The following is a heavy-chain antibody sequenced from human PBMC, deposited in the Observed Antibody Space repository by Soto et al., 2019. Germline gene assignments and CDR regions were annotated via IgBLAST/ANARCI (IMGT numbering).Heavy chain of an antibody. D-gene: IGHD2-21*02. Sequence: QVQLVESGGGVVQPGRSLRLSCAASGFTFSSYAMHWVRQAPGKGLEWVAVISYDGSNKYYADSVKGRFTISRDNSKNTLYLQMNSLRAEDTAVYYCAREPVGVTALDYWGQGTLVTVSS. CDR3: AREPVGVTALDY. CDR1: GFTFSSYA. CDR2: ISYDGSNK. J-gene: IGHJ4*02. V-gene: IGHV3-30-3*01.